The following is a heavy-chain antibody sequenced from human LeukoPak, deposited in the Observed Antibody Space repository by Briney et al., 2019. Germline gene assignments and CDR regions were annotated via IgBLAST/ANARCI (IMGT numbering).Heavy chain of an antibody. V-gene: IGHV4-31*02. Sequence: WLRQXXGXGLXXVGYIYYRASPYYNPSLKSRFTISVDTSKNQFSLKLSSVTAADTAAYYCARVLMRQPYYFDYWGQGTLVTVSS. D-gene: IGHD3-9*01. CDR3: ARVLMRQPYYFDY. J-gene: IGHJ4*02. CDR2: IYYRASP.